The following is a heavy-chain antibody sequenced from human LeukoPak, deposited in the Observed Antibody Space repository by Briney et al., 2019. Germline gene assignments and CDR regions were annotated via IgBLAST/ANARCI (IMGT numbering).Heavy chain of an antibody. V-gene: IGHV3-74*01. CDR1: GFTFSSHW. D-gene: IGHD1-1*01. Sequence: PGGSLRLSCAVSGFTFSSHWMFWVRQGPGKGLVWVSQINNDGSSTTYADSVKGRFTISRDNAKNTLYLQMNSLRVEDTAVYYCARHYQLDYWGQGTLVTVSS. CDR2: INNDGSST. J-gene: IGHJ4*02. CDR3: ARHYQLDY.